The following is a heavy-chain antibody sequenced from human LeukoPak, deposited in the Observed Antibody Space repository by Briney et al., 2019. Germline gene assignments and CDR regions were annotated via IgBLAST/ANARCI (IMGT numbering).Heavy chain of an antibody. J-gene: IGHJ4*01. D-gene: IGHD4-23*01. CDR1: AYTFTSYY. V-gene: IGHV1-46*01. CDR2: INPTGGST. CDR3: SRWPYGGKPSLYYFDY. Sequence: ASAQVSCKASAYTFTSYYLHCVLHAPRQGLEWRGIINPTGGSTSYVQKFQGRDTMTRDASTSTISMVLSSLRSEDTAFYYCSRWPYGGKPSLYYFDY.